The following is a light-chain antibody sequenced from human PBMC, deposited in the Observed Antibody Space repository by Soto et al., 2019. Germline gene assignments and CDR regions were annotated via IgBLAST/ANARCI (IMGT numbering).Light chain of an antibody. CDR2: KES. Sequence: DIQMTQSPSTLSASVGDRVTITCRASQGISTWLAWYQQKPGKAPQLLIYKESSLESGVPSRFSGSGSGTEFTLTISSLQPDDFATYYCQQYNSYSPAFGQGTKLEIK. CDR1: QGISTW. J-gene: IGKJ2*01. CDR3: QQYNSYSPA. V-gene: IGKV1-5*03.